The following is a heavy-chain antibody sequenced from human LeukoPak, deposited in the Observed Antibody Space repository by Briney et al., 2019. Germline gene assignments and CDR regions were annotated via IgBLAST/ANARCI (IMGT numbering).Heavy chain of an antibody. CDR2: ISAYNGNT. CDR3: ARDQAGYKEVGGFDY. D-gene: IGHD5-24*01. Sequence: GASVKVSCKASGYTFTSYGISWVRQAPGQGLEWMGWISAYNGNTNYAQKLQGRVTMTTDTSTSTAYMELRSLRSDDTAVYYCARDQAGYKEVGGFDYWGQGTLVTVSS. V-gene: IGHV1-18*01. J-gene: IGHJ4*02. CDR1: GYTFTSYG.